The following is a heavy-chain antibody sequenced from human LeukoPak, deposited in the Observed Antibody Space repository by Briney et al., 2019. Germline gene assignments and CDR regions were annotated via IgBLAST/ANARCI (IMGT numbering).Heavy chain of an antibody. V-gene: IGHV4-59*01. J-gene: IGHJ1*01. Sequence: SETLSLTCTVSGGSISRFYWSWIRQPPGKGLEWIGYIYYSGSTNNNPSLKRRVTISVDTSKNQTSLKLRSVTAADTAVYYCARGLYGAAAGTHWGRGTQVTVSS. CDR3: ARGLYGAAAGTH. CDR1: GGSISRFY. CDR2: IYYSGST. D-gene: IGHD6-13*01.